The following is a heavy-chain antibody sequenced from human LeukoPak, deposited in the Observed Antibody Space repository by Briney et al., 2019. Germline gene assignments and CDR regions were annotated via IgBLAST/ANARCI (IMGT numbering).Heavy chain of an antibody. CDR1: GFAFSSSG. V-gene: IGHV3-33*01. Sequence: GRSLRLSCAASGFAFSSSGMHWVRQAPGKGLEWVALIWYDGSSKYYADSVKGRFTISRDNAKNSLYLQMNSLRAEDTAVYYCGRDNRAGYNYDYYYGMDVWGQGTTVTVSS. D-gene: IGHD5-24*01. CDR2: IWYDGSSK. CDR3: GRDNRAGYNYDYYYGMDV. J-gene: IGHJ6*02.